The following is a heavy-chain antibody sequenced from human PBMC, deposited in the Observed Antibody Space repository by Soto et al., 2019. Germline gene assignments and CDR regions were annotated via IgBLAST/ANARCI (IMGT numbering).Heavy chain of an antibody. J-gene: IGHJ4*02. CDR3: ARDSVGSGYD. CDR1: GGSMSSYY. Sequence: TSETLSLTCAVSGGSMSSYYWSWIRQPPGKRPEWIGYIYYSGYTNYNPSLKSRVTISVDTSKNQFSLKLSSVTAADTAVYYCARDSVGSGYDWGQGTLVTVSS. V-gene: IGHV4-59*01. D-gene: IGHD5-12*01. CDR2: IYYSGYT.